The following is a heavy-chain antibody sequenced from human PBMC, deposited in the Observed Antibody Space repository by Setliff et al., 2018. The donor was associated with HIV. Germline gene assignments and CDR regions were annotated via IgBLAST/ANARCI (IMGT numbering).Heavy chain of an antibody. Sequence: PSETLSLTCTVSGGSISEYYWSWIRQPPGKGLEWIGYIDYSGSTNYNASLKSRLTMSIDTSKSQFSLKLSSVTAADTAVYYCARTRSGTYYGEMNWFDPWGQGILVTVS. D-gene: IGHD3-10*01. CDR2: IDYSGST. J-gene: IGHJ5*02. V-gene: IGHV4-59*08. CDR1: GGSISEYY. CDR3: ARTRSGTYYGEMNWFDP.